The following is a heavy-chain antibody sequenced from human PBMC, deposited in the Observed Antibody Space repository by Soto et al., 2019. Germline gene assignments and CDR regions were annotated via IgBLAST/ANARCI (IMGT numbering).Heavy chain of an antibody. Sequence: QVQLQQSGPGLVKPSQTLSLTCTVSGGSISYEYYYWTWIRQSPGKGLEWMGYIHYSGSIIYNPSFKSRVTISVDTSKNQFSLQLSSVTAADTAVYFCAREDDGGDRDYYGLDVWGQGTTVTVSS. CDR3: AREDDGGDRDYYGLDV. CDR1: GGSISYEYYY. CDR2: IHYSGSI. J-gene: IGHJ6*02. D-gene: IGHD2-21*02. V-gene: IGHV4-30-4*08.